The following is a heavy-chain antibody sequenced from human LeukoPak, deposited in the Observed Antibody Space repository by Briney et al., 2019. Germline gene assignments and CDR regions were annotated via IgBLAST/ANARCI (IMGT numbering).Heavy chain of an antibody. Sequence: ASVKVSCKASGYTFTSYGISWVRQAPGQGLEWMGWINAGNGNTKYSQKFQGRVTITRDTSASTAYMELSSLRSEDTAVYYCASYSGYSGYDYPFDYWGQGTLVTVSS. J-gene: IGHJ4*02. CDR2: INAGNGNT. V-gene: IGHV1-3*01. D-gene: IGHD5-12*01. CDR3: ASYSGYSGYDYPFDY. CDR1: GYTFTSYG.